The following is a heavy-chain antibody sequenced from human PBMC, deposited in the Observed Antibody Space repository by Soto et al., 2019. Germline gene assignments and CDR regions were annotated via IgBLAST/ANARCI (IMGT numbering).Heavy chain of an antibody. Sequence: GGSLRLSCAAPGFSFSTYGLHWVRQTPGKGLEWVTLISYDGSNKYYADSVKGRFTISRDNSKNTLSLQMNSLRVEDTAVYYCARHKAREINSYYGMDVWGQGNTVNVSS. J-gene: IGHJ6*02. V-gene: IGHV3-30-3*01. D-gene: IGHD6-6*01. CDR1: GFSFSTYG. CDR2: ISYDGSNK. CDR3: ARHKAREINSYYGMDV.